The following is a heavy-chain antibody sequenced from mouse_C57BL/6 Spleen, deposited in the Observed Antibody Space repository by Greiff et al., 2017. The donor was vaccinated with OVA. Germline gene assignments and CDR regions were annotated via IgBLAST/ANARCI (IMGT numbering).Heavy chain of an antibody. CDR2: IDPETGGT. CDR1: GYTFTDYE. Sequence: VQLQQSGAELVRPGASVTLSCKASGYTFTDYEMHWVKQTTVHGLEWIGAIDPETGGTAYNQKFKGKAILTADKSSSTAYMQLSSLTSEDAAVYYCARMGDYGSFAYWGQGTLVTVSA. J-gene: IGHJ3*01. CDR3: ARMGDYGSFAY. D-gene: IGHD2-4*01. V-gene: IGHV1-15*01.